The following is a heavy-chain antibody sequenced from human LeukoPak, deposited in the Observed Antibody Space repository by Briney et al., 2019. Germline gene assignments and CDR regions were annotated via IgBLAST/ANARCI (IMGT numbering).Heavy chain of an antibody. CDR2: IRTKADNYAA. J-gene: IGHJ5*02. D-gene: IGHD3-3*01. Sequence: GGSLKLSCAASGFTFSGSLIHWVRQASGKGLEWVGRIRTKADNYAAVYAASVKGRFTISRDDSKNTAYLQMNSLKTEDTAVYYCARHQSAAIIQGWYNWFDPWGQGTLVTVSS. V-gene: IGHV3-73*01. CDR1: GFTFSGSL. CDR3: ARHQSAAIIQGWYNWFDP.